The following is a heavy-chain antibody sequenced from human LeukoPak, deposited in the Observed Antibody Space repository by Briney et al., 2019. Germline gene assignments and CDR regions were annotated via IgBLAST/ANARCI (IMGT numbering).Heavy chain of an antibody. J-gene: IGHJ4*02. CDR2: IYYSGST. V-gene: IGHV4-59*05. Sequence: SETLSLTCTVFGGSISRYYGSWIRQPPGKGLEWIGSIYYSGSTYYNPSLKSRVTISVDPSKNQFSLNLSSVTAADTAVYYCARRKRYYDSSGYYLYYFDYWGQGTLVTVSS. CDR3: ARRKRYYDSSGYYLYYFDY. CDR1: GGSISRYY. D-gene: IGHD3-22*01.